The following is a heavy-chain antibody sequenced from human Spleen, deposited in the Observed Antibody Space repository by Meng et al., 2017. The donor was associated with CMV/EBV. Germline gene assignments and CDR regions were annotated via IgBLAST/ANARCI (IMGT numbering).Heavy chain of an antibody. CDR1: GFTVSSNY. V-gene: IGHV3-66*02. J-gene: IGHJ4*02. D-gene: IGHD1-26*01. Sequence: GGSLRLSCAASGFTVSSNYMSWVRQAPGKGLEWVSVIYSGGSTYYADSVKGRFTISRDNSKNTLYLQMNSLRAEDTAVYYCARGASGSYYAFDYWGQGTLVTVSS. CDR2: IYSGGST. CDR3: ARGASGSYYAFDY.